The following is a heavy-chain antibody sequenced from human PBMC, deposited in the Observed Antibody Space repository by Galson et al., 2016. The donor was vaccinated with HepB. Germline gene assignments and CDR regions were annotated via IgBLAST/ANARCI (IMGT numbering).Heavy chain of an antibody. CDR2: IKSKTDGGTT. CDR1: GFTFSNAW. Sequence: SLRLSCAASGFTFSNAWMNWVRQAPGKGLEWVGRIKSKTDGGTTDYAAVVKGRFTISRDDSKKTLHLQMNSLKTEDTAVYYCSTRGRIMNTFGGVWGQGTLVTVSS. D-gene: IGHD3-16*01. CDR3: STRGRIMNTFGGV. J-gene: IGHJ4*02. V-gene: IGHV3-15*01.